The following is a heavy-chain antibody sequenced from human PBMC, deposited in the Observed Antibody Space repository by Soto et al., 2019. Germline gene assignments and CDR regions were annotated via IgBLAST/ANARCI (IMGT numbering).Heavy chain of an antibody. CDR2: IIPIFGTA. D-gene: IGHD1-26*01. V-gene: IGHV1-69*06. CDR1: GGTFSSYA. CDR3: ARVVGRGASNSARYYYGMDV. J-gene: IGHJ6*02. Sequence: SVKVSCKASGGTFSSYAISWVRQAPGQGLEWMGGIIPIFGTANYAQKFQGRVTITADKSTSTAYMELSSLRSEDTAVYYCARVVGRGASNSARYYYGMDVWGQGTTVTVSS.